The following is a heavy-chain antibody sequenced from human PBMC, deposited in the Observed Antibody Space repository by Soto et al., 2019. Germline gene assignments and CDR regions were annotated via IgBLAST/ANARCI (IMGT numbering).Heavy chain of an antibody. CDR3: ARDRSDSSRADSFDI. D-gene: IGHD6-25*01. Sequence: GGSLRLSCAVSGFSVSDNYMSWVRQAPGKGLEWVSVIYRGDATYYADSVKGRFTISRDNSKNTVYLQMNSLRAEDTAVYYCARDRSDSSRADSFDIWGQGAMVTVSS. CDR1: GFSVSDNY. V-gene: IGHV3-53*01. CDR2: IYRGDAT. J-gene: IGHJ3*02.